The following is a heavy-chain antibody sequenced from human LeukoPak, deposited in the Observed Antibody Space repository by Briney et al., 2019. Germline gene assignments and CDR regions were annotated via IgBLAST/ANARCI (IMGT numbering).Heavy chain of an antibody. Sequence: PSETLSLTCTVSGGSISSYYWSWIRQSPGKGLEWIGSIYYSGSTYYNPSLKSRVTISVDTSKNQFSLKLSSVTAADTAVYYCARLRNIAMIKDWSSFHFDYWGQGTLVTVSS. CDR3: ARLRNIAMIKDWSSFHFDY. V-gene: IGHV4-39*01. J-gene: IGHJ4*02. CDR2: IYYSGST. D-gene: IGHD5-18*01. CDR1: GGSISSYY.